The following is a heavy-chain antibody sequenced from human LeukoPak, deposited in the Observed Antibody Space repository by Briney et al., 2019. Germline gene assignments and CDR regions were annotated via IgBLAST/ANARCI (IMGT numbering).Heavy chain of an antibody. V-gene: IGHV1-18*01. CDR3: ARDRTMVRGADNYGMDV. D-gene: IGHD3-10*01. Sequence: ASVKVSCKASGYTFISYGINWVRQAPGQGLEWMGWISGYNGDTKYGQKLQDRVTMTTDTSTSTAYMEVRSLRFDDTAVYYCARDRTMVRGADNYGMDVWGHGTTVTVSS. CDR1: GYTFISYG. J-gene: IGHJ6*02. CDR2: ISGYNGDT.